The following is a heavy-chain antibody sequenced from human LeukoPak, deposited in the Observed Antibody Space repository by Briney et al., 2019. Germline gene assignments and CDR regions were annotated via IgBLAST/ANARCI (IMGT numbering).Heavy chain of an antibody. V-gene: IGHV4-59*08. CDR2: IHHSGST. D-gene: IGHD4-23*01. Sequence: SETLSLTCTVSGVSMSACYWMRIRQPPGKGLEWIGYIHHSGSTNYNPSLRSRVTISVDTSKNQFSLKLSAVTAADTAVYYCAGDYGGFEGVMDVWGQGITVTVSS. J-gene: IGHJ6*02. CDR1: GVSMSACY. CDR3: AGDYGGFEGVMDV.